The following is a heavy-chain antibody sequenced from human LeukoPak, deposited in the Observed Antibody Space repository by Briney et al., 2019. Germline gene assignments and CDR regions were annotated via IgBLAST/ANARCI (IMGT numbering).Heavy chain of an antibody. CDR3: AKIDYGGSD. J-gene: IGHJ4*02. D-gene: IGHD4-23*01. V-gene: IGHV3-9*01. Sequence: PGGSLRLSCAASGFTFSTHAMGWVRQAPGKGLEWVSGISWNSVSIDYADSVKGRFTISRDNAKNSLYLQMNSLRAEDTALYYCAKIDYGGSDWGQGTLVTVSS. CDR1: GFTFSTHA. CDR2: ISWNSVSI.